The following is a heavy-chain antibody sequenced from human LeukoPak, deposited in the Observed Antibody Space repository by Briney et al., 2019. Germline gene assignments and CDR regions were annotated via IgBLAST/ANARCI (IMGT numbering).Heavy chain of an antibody. CDR3: AGYYDSRGYYFGVGLDP. CDR2: ISYDGTNE. D-gene: IGHD3-22*01. Sequence: TGGSLRLSCEASGITFNKYRIHWVRQAPGKGLEWVAVISYDGTNENYADSVKGRFTVSRDMSKSTFYLQMNSLRPEDTAVYYCAGYYDSRGYYFGVGLDPWGQGTLVTVSS. J-gene: IGHJ5*02. CDR1: GITFNKYR. V-gene: IGHV3-30-3*01.